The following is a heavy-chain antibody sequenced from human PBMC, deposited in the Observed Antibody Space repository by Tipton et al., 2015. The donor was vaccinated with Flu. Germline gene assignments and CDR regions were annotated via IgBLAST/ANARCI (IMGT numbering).Heavy chain of an antibody. V-gene: IGHV4-4*07. CDR3: ARERRGGWPFYDAFDF. J-gene: IGHJ3*01. CDR1: GGSVNSYY. D-gene: IGHD6-19*01. Sequence: TLSLICSVSGGSVNSYYWSWIRQPAGKGLEWIGRIYMGGRTNYNPSLKSRVTMSLDLFKNQISLRLSSVTAADTAVYYCARERRGGWPFYDAFDFWGQGTTVTVSS. CDR2: IYMGGRT.